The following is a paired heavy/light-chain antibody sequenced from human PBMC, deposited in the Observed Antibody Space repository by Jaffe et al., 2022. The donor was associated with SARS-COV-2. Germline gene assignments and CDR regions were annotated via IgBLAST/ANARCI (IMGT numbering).Heavy chain of an antibody. CDR1: GFSLSTSGVG. J-gene: IGHJ3*01. V-gene: IGHV2-5*02. Sequence: QITLKESGPTLVKPTQTLTLTCTFSGFSLSTSGVGVGWIRQPPGKALEWLALIYWDDDKWYSPSLKTRLTIAKDTSKNQVVLTMTNMDPVDTATYYCAHTGAYDDSGYYSFDVWGQGTMVTVSS. CDR3: AHTGAYDDSGYYSFDV. D-gene: IGHD3-22*01. CDR2: IYWDDDK.
Light chain of an antibody. CDR3: TSYTSSSTWV. CDR1: SSDVGAYNY. J-gene: IGLJ3*02. Sequence: QSALTQPASVSGSPGQSITISCTGTSSDVGAYNYVSWYQQHPGKAPKLMIYDVSNRPSGVSNRFSGSKSGNTASLTISGLQAEDEADYYCTSYTSSSTWVFGGGTKLTVL. CDR2: DVS. V-gene: IGLV2-14*01.